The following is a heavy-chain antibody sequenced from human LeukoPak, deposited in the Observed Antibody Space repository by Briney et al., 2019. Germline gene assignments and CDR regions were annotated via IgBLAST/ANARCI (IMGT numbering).Heavy chain of an antibody. CDR2: TYYRSKWYN. D-gene: IGHD1-26*01. J-gene: IGHJ4*02. CDR3: GRGVGATKGSFDY. Sequence: SQTLSLTCAIFGDSVSSSTTAWNWTRQSPSRGLEWLGRTYYRSKWYNDYAVSVKSRITISPDTSKDQFSLQLNSVTPEDTAAYYCGRGVGATKGSFDYWGPGNLFTVSS. CDR1: GDSVSSSTTA. V-gene: IGHV6-1*01.